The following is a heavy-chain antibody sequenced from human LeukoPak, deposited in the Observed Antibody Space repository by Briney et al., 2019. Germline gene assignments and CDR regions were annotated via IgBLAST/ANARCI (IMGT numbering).Heavy chain of an antibody. V-gene: IGHV1-18*01. CDR3: ARDDYYDSSGYYGLDY. CDR1: GYTFTSYG. CDR2: ISAYNGNT. Sequence: ASVKVSCKASGYTFTSYGISWVRQAPGQGLEWMGWISAYNGNTNYAQKLQGRVTMTPDTSTSTAYMELRSLRSDDTAVYYCARDDYYDSSGYYGLDYWGQGTLVIVSS. J-gene: IGHJ4*02. D-gene: IGHD3-22*01.